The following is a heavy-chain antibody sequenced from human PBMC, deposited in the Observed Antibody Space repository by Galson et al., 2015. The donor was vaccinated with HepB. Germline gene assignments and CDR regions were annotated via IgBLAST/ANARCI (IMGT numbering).Heavy chain of an antibody. CDR1: GFTFNIYW. CDR2: IKTDGSET. V-gene: IGHV3-7*03. D-gene: IGHD6-19*01. Sequence: SLRLSCAGSGFTFNIYWMSWVRQAPGKGLEWVANIKTDGSETNYVDSVKGRFPISRDNAKNSLYLQMNSLTVEDTAVYYCARAGSGWYGANGWSQGTLVTVSS. CDR3: ARAGSGWYGANG. J-gene: IGHJ4*02.